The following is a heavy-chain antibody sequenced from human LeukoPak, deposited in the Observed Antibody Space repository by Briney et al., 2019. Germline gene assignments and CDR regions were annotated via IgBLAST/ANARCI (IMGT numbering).Heavy chain of an antibody. CDR3: AIPPASGKLGYYFDY. V-gene: IGHV5-51*01. D-gene: IGHD1-26*01. CDR1: GYSFTSYW. J-gene: IGHJ4*02. CDR2: IYPGDSDT. Sequence: GESPKISCKGSGYSFTSYWIGWVRQMPGKGLEWMGIIYPGDSDTRYSPSFQGQVTISAAKSISTAYLQWSSLKASDTAMYYCAIPPASGKLGYYFDYWGQGTLVTVSS.